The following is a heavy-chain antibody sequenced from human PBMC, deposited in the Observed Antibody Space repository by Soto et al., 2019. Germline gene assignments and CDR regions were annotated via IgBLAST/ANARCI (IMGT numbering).Heavy chain of an antibody. CDR2: IDWDDDK. CDR3: ARTRPRYCSGGSCPDAFDI. CDR1: GFSLNTRGIS. J-gene: IGHJ3*02. V-gene: IGHV2-70*11. D-gene: IGHD2-15*01. Sequence: SGPTLVNPTQTLTLTCSFSGFSLNTRGISVSWFRQPPGKALEWLARIDWDDDKYYSTSLKTRPTISKDTSKNQVVLTMTNMDPVDTATYYCARTRPRYCSGGSCPDAFDIWGQGTMVTVSS.